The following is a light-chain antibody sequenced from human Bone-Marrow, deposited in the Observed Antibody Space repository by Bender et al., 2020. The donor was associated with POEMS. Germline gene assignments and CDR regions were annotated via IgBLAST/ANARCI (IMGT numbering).Light chain of an antibody. CDR2: DVS. V-gene: IGLV2-23*02. Sequence: QSALAQPASVSGSPGQSITISCTGTTSYNYVSWYQHHPGTAPKLLIYDVSHRPSGVSNRFSGSKSGNTASLTISGLQPEDEADYYCCSYAGDSTFDVVFGGGTKLTVL. J-gene: IGLJ2*01. CDR1: TSYNY. CDR3: CSYAGDSTFDVV.